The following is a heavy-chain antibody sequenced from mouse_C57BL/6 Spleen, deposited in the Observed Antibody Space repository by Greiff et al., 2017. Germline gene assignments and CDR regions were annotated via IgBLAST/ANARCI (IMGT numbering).Heavy chain of an antibody. Sequence: QVQLQQSGPELVKPGASVKISCKASGYAFSSSWMNWVKQRPGKGLEWIGRIYPGDGDTNYNGKFKGKATLTADKTSSTAYMQLSSLTSEDSAVYFCEGLQDYWGQGTTLTVSS. CDR3: EGLQDY. J-gene: IGHJ2*01. V-gene: IGHV1-82*01. CDR1: GYAFSSSW. D-gene: IGHD2-2*01. CDR2: IYPGDGDT.